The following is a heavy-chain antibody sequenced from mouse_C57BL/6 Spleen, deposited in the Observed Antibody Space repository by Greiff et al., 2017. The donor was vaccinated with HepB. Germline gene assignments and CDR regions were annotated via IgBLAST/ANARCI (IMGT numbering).Heavy chain of an antibody. CDR3: ARDTDYYGSSQYYFDY. CDR2: ISDGGSYT. J-gene: IGHJ2*01. Sequence: EVMLVESGGGLVKPGGSLKLSCAASGFTFSSYAMSWVRQTPEKRLEWVATISDGGSYTYYPDNVKGRFTISRDNAKNNLYLQMSHLKSEDTAMYDCARDTDYYGSSQYYFDYWGQGTTLTVSS. V-gene: IGHV5-4*01. CDR1: GFTFSSYA. D-gene: IGHD1-1*01.